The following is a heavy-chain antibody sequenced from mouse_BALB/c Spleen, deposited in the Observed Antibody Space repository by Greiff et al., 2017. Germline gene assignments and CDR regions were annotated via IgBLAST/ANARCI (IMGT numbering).Heavy chain of an antibody. CDR2: INPGSGGT. J-gene: IGHJ3*01. CDR1: GYAFTNYL. CDR3: ARSGRTGPFAY. D-gene: IGHD1-1*01. V-gene: IGHV1-54*03. Sequence: QVQLQQSGAELVRPGTSVKVSCKASGYAFTNYLIEWVKQRPGQGLEWIGVINPGSGGTNYNEKFKGKATLTADKSSSTAYMQLSSLTSDDSAVYFCARSGRTGPFAYWGQGTLVTVSA.